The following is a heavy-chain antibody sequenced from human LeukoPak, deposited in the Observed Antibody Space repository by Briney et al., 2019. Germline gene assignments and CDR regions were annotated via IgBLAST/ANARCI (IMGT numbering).Heavy chain of an antibody. Sequence: GESLKISCKGSGYSFISYWIGWVRQMPGRGVEWMGIIYPGDSTTRYSPSFQGQVTISADKSISTAYLQWGSLKASDTAMYYCARLLARRPEVVVVVAAAPWGQGTLVTVSS. CDR3: ARLLARRPEVVVVVAAAP. J-gene: IGHJ5*02. CDR1: GYSFISYW. D-gene: IGHD2-15*01. V-gene: IGHV5-51*01. CDR2: IYPGDSTT.